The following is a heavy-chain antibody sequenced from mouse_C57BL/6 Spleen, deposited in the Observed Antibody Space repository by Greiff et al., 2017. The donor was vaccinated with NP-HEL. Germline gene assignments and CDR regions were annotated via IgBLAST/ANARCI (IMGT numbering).Heavy chain of an antibody. CDR2: IDPSDSYT. CDR1: GYTFTSYW. J-gene: IGHJ3*01. V-gene: IGHV1-50*01. D-gene: IGHD1-1*01. CDR3: AREEGHYYGSGAFY. Sequence: QVQLQQPGAELVKPGASVKLSCKASGYTFTSYWMQWVKQRPGQGLEWIGEIDPSDSYTNYNQKFKGKATLTVDTSSSTAYMQLSSLTSEDSAVYYCAREEGHYYGSGAFYWGQGTLVTVSA.